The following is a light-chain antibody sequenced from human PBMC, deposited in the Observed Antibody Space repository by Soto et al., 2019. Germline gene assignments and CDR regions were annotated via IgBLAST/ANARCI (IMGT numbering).Light chain of an antibody. CDR2: MAS. V-gene: IGKV1-5*03. CDR1: QNINYW. J-gene: IGKJ1*01. Sequence: DIQMTQSPSTLSASVGDRVTITCRASQNINYWLAWYQQKPGKAPKPLIYMASNLESGVPPRFSGSGGGTEFTLTISSLQPDDFAAYYCQQYKTQATLGQGTKVDIK. CDR3: QQYKTQAT.